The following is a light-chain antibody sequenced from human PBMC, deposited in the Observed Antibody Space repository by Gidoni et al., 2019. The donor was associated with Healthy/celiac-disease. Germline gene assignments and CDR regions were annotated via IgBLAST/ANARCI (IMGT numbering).Light chain of an antibody. Sequence: QSVLTQPPSVSGAPGHRVTISCTGSSSTIGAGYDVHWYKQLPGTAPKLPIYGNSNRPSGVPDRFSGSKSGTSASLAITGLQAEDEADYYCQSYDSSLSGYVFGTGTKVTVL. CDR1: SSTIGAGYD. CDR3: QSYDSSLSGYV. CDR2: GNS. J-gene: IGLJ1*01. V-gene: IGLV1-40*01.